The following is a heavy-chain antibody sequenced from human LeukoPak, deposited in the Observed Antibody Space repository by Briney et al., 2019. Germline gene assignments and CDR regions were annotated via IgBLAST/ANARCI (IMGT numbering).Heavy chain of an antibody. V-gene: IGHV3-23*01. CDR3: TKCIDYGDYPSDY. Sequence: GGSLRLSCAASGFTFSNAWMSWVRQAPGKGLEWVSAISGSGGSTYYADSVKGRFTISRDNSKNTLYLQMNSLRAEDTAVYYCTKCIDYGDYPSDYWGQGTLVTVSS. J-gene: IGHJ4*02. D-gene: IGHD4-17*01. CDR2: ISGSGGST. CDR1: GFTFSNAW.